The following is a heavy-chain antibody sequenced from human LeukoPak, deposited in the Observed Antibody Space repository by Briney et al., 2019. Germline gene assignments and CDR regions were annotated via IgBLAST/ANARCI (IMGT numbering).Heavy chain of an antibody. D-gene: IGHD4-17*01. Sequence: SVKVSCKASGGTFSSYAISWVRQAPGQGLEWMGGIIPIFGTANYAQKFQGRVTITADKSTSTAYMELSSLRSEDTAVYYCGSRKEKTPGTTKFYAFDIWGKGTMVTVSS. CDR2: IIPIFGTA. V-gene: IGHV1-69*06. J-gene: IGHJ3*02. CDR3: GSRKEKTPGTTKFYAFDI. CDR1: GGTFSSYA.